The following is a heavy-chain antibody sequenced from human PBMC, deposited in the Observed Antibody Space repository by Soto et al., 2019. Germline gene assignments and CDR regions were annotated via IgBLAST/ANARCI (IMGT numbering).Heavy chain of an antibody. CDR1: GFTFSNYA. V-gene: IGHV3-23*01. CDR3: AKAVEQQLLRVPFDY. Sequence: GGSLRLSCAASGFTFSNYAMNWVRQAPGKGLEWVSVISGSGGSTHYADSVKGRFTISRDNSKNTLYLQMNSLRAEDTAVYYCAKAVEQQLLRVPFDYWGQGTLVTVSS. CDR2: ISGSGGST. D-gene: IGHD6-13*01. J-gene: IGHJ4*02.